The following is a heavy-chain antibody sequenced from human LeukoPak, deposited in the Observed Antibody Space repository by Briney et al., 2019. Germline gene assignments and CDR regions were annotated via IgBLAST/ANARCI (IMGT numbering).Heavy chain of an antibody. D-gene: IGHD2-2*01. CDR3: ARYCSSTSCPFDY. CDR1: GDSFISGTSF. J-gene: IGHJ4*02. V-gene: IGHV4-31*03. Sequence: SQTLSLTCTVSGDSFISGTSFWGWVRQHPGKGLEWVGYIHHSGHTYDNPSLQSRVIISMDKSKNQFSLKLNSVTAADTAVYYCARYCSSTSCPFDYWGQGALVTVSS. CDR2: IHHSGHT.